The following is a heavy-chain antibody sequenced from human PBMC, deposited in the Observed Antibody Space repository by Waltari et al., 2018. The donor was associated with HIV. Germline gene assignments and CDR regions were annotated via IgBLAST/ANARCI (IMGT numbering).Heavy chain of an antibody. CDR1: GFTFSSYA. Sequence: EVQLLESGGGLVQPGGSLRLSCAASGFTFSSYAMSWVRQAPGKGLEWVSAISGSGGSTYYADSMKSRFTISRDKSKNTLYLQMNSLRAEDTAVYYCAKADGDIVVVPAADYYYGMDVWGQGTTVTVSS. CDR3: AKADGDIVVVPAADYYYGMDV. V-gene: IGHV3-23*01. J-gene: IGHJ6*02. CDR2: ISGSGGST. D-gene: IGHD2-2*01.